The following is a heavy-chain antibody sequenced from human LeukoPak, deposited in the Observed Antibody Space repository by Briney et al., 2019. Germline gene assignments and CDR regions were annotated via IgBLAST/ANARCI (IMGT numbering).Heavy chain of an antibody. Sequence: HPGGSPRLSCAASGFTFSTYNMNWVRQAPGKGLEWVSHITSSSTNIYYADSVKGRFTISRDNAKNALSLQMNSLRDEDTAVYYCATSGNYYLKYWGQGTLVTVSS. CDR2: ITSSSTNI. V-gene: IGHV3-48*02. CDR3: ATSGNYYLKY. J-gene: IGHJ4*02. CDR1: GFTFSTYN. D-gene: IGHD1-26*01.